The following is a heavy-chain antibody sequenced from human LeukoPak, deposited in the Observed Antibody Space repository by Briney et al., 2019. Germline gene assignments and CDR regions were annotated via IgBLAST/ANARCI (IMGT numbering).Heavy chain of an antibody. V-gene: IGHV3-23*01. J-gene: IGHJ5*01. CDR1: GFTFAGYA. D-gene: IGHD2-15*01. CDR2: ISGSGGST. CDR3: AKGPVGFCSGGSCYPFDS. Sequence: TGGSLRLSCAASGFTFAGYAMTWVRQAPGKGLEWVSLISGSGGSTYYADVVKGRFTISRDNSKNALYLRMNSLRAEDTAVYYCAKGPVGFCSGGSCYPFDSWGQGTLVTVSS.